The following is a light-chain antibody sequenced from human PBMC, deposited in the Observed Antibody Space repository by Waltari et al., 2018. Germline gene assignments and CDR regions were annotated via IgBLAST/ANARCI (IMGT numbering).Light chain of an antibody. CDR3: QHYGRLPVT. Sequence: EIVLTQSPGTLSLSPGERATLSCRASQSISGALAWYQQKPGQAPSLLIYGASNRATGIPDRFSGSGSGKEFSRTVSRLEPEDFAVYYCQHYGRLPVTFGQGTRVEI. J-gene: IGKJ1*01. CDR2: GAS. V-gene: IGKV3-20*01. CDR1: QSISGA.